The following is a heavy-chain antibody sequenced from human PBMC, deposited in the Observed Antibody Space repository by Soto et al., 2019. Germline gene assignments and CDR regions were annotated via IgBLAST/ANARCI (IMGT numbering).Heavy chain of an antibody. CDR1: GFTFSSYS. D-gene: IGHD3-22*01. Sequence: PGGSLRLSCAASGFTFSSYSMNWVRQAPGKGLEWVSYISSSSSTIYYADSVKGRFTISRDNARNSLYLQMNSLRDEDTAVYYCARDPGYYDSSGYPDAFDIWGQGTMVTVSS. J-gene: IGHJ3*02. V-gene: IGHV3-48*02. CDR3: ARDPGYYDSSGYPDAFDI. CDR2: ISSSSSTI.